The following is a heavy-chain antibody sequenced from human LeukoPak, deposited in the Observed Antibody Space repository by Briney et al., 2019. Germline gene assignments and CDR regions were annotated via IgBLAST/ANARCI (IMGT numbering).Heavy chain of an antibody. V-gene: IGHV4-39*07. CDR1: GGSISSSSYY. CDR3: ARVGGVVRGVILGFDY. D-gene: IGHD3-10*01. CDR2: IYYSGST. J-gene: IGHJ4*02. Sequence: PSETLSLTCTVSGGSISSSSYYWGWIRQPPGKGLEWIGSIYYSGSTYYNPSLKSRVTISVDTSKNQFSLKLSSVTAADTAVYYCARVGGVVRGVILGFDYWGQGTLVTVSS.